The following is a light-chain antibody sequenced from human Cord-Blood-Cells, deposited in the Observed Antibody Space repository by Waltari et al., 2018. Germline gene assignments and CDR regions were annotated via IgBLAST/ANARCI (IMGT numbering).Light chain of an antibody. Sequence: SSELTQDPAVSVALGQTVRITCPGSSLRSYYASWYQKKPGQAPVLVIYGKNNRPSGIPDRFSGSSSGNTASLTITGAQAEDEADYYCNSRDSSGNHLVFGGGTKLTVL. CDR1: SLRSYY. V-gene: IGLV3-19*01. CDR3: NSRDSSGNHLV. J-gene: IGLJ3*02. CDR2: GKN.